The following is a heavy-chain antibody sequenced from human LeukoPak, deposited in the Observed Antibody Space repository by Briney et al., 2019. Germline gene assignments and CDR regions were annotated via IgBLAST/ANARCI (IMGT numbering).Heavy chain of an antibody. CDR1: GCTFSSYA. CDR2: IIPIFGTA. J-gene: IGHJ4*02. CDR3: ARLGMPQFYFDY. D-gene: IGHD2-2*01. Sequence: SVKVSCKASGCTFSSYAISWVRQAPGQGLEWMGGIIPIFGTANYAQKFQGRVTITTDESTSTAYMELSSLRSEDTAVYYCARLGMPQFYFDYWGQGSLVTVSS. V-gene: IGHV1-69*05.